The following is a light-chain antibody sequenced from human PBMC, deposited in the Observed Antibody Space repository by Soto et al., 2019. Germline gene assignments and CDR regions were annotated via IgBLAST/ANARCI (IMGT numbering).Light chain of an antibody. CDR3: QQNNNWPPWT. V-gene: IGKV3-15*01. CDR1: QSVSNN. Sequence: ILMTQSPATLSVSPGERATLSCRASQSVSNNLAWYQQKPGQAPRLLIYDASTRATGIPARFSGSGSGTEFPLTISVLQSEDSAVYYCQQNNNWPPWTFGQGTKVEIK. J-gene: IGKJ1*01. CDR2: DAS.